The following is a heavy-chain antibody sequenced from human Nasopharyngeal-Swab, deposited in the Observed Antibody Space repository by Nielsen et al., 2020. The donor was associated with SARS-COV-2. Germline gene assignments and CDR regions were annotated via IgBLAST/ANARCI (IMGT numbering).Heavy chain of an antibody. D-gene: IGHD3-10*01. V-gene: IGHV3-33*01. CDR2: VWHDENIK. Sequence: GESLKISCAASGFRFPYFGLHWVRQAPGKGLEWVAVVWHDENIKYYADSVEGRFTISRDNAKNSLYLQMNSLRAEDTAVYYCARDPRLLWFGESHSSGMDVWGKGTTVTVSS. CDR1: GFRFPYFG. J-gene: IGHJ6*04. CDR3: ARDPRLLWFGESHSSGMDV.